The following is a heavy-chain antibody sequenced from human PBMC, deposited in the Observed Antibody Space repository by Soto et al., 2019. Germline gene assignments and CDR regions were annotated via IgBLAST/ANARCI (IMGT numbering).Heavy chain of an antibody. Sequence: EVQLVESGGGLVQPGGSLRLSCAASGFTFKNCWMHWVRQVPGKGLVWVSHITNDGRRTNYADSVKGRFTISRDNAKNTLYLQMNSPRAEDTAVYYCVRDWFGEFHWGQGTLVTVSS. CDR1: GFTFKNCW. CDR2: ITNDGRRT. V-gene: IGHV3-74*01. CDR3: VRDWFGEFH. D-gene: IGHD3-10*01. J-gene: IGHJ4*02.